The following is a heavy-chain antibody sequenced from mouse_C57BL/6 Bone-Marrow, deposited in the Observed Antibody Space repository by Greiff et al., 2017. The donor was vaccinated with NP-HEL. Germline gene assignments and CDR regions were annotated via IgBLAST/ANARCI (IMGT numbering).Heavy chain of an antibody. Sequence: QVQLQQPGAELVKPGASVKLSCKASGYTFTSYWMHWVKQRPGQGLEWIGMINPNSGSTNYNEKFKSKATLTVDKSSSTAYMQLSSLTSEDSAVYYCARYYCGKGDWYFDVWGTGTTVTVSS. CDR3: ARYYCGKGDWYFDV. CDR2: INPNSGST. V-gene: IGHV1-64*01. CDR1: GYTFTSYW. J-gene: IGHJ1*03. D-gene: IGHD1-1*01.